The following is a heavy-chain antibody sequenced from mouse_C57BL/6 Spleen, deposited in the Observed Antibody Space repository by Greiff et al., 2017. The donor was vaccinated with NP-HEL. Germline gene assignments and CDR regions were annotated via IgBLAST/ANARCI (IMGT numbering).Heavy chain of an antibody. Sequence: QVQLQQPGAELVKPGASVKLSCKASGYTFTSYWMQWVKQRPGQGLEWIGAIDPSDSYTNYNQKFKGKATLTVDTSSSTDYMQISSLTSEDSAVYYCMLRDYGSSYDAMYYWGQGTSVTVSS. CDR2: IDPSDSYT. V-gene: IGHV1-50*01. CDR1: GYTFTSYW. J-gene: IGHJ4*01. D-gene: IGHD1-1*01. CDR3: MLRDYGSSYDAMYY.